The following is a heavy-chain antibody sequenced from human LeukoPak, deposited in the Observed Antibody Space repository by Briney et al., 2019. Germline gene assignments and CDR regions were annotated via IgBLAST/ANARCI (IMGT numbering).Heavy chain of an antibody. Sequence: QSWGSLRLSCAASGFSFSSYAMSWVRQAPGKGLEWISGISGNGDSTYYADFVEGRFTISRDNSRDTLHLQMNSLRAEDTAVYYCAKGPYDSSGYYRHWGQGTLVTVSS. CDR2: ISGNGDST. D-gene: IGHD3-22*01. CDR1: GFSFSSYA. V-gene: IGHV3-23*01. J-gene: IGHJ4*02. CDR3: AKGPYDSSGYYRH.